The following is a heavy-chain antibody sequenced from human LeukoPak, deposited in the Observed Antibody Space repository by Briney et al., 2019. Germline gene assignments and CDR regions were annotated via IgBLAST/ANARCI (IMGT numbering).Heavy chain of an antibody. CDR2: ISSSSSTI. V-gene: IGHV3-48*01. D-gene: IGHD6-25*01. CDR3: ARDFPGSSARFDY. Sequence: GGSLRLSCAASGFTFSSYSMNWVRQAPGKGLEWVSYISSSSSTIYYADSVKGRFTISRDNAKNSLYLQMNSLRAEDTAVYYCARDFPGSSARFDYWGQGTLVTVSS. J-gene: IGHJ4*02. CDR1: GFTFSSYS.